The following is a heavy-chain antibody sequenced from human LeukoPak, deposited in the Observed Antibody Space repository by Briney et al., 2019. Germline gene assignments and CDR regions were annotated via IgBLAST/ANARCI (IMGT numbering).Heavy chain of an antibody. CDR1: GGSISSSSYY. J-gene: IGHJ4*02. Sequence: PSETLSLTCTVSGGSISSSSYYWGWIRQPPGKGLEWIGSIYYSGSTYYNPSLKSRVTISVDTSKNQFSLKLSSVTAADTAVYYCARIEAVAATPYYLDYWGQGTLVTVSS. V-gene: IGHV4-39*01. CDR3: ARIEAVAATPYYLDY. D-gene: IGHD2-15*01. CDR2: IYYSGST.